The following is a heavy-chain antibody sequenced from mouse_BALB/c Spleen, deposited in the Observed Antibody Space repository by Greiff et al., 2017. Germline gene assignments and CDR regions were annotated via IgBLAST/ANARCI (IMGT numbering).Heavy chain of an antibody. D-gene: IGHD2-3*01. CDR1: GFTFSSYA. Sequence: EVQVVESGGGLVKPGGSLKLSCAASGFTFSSYAMSWVRQTPEKRLEWVATISSGGSYTYYPDSVKGRFTISRDNAKNTLYLQMSSLRSEDTAMYYCARQPDGYLSAMDYWGQGTSVTVSS. CDR3: ARQPDGYLSAMDY. CDR2: ISSGGSYT. J-gene: IGHJ4*01. V-gene: IGHV5-9-3*01.